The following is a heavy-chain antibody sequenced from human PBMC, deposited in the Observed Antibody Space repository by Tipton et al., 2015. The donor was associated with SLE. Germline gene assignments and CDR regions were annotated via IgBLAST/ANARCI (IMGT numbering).Heavy chain of an antibody. CDR2: IYYSGST. D-gene: IGHD3-10*01. J-gene: IGHJ3*02. CDR3: ARDRGGGTFDI. CDR1: GGSISSHY. Sequence: TLSLTCTASGGSISSHYWSWIRQPPGKGLEWIGYIYYSGSTNYNPSLKSRVTISVDTSKNQFSLKLSSVTAADTAVYYCARDRGGGTFDIWGQGTMVTVSS. V-gene: IGHV4-59*11.